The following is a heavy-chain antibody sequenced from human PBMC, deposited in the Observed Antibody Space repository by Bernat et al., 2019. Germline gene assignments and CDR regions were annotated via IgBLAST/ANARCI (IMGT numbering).Heavy chain of an antibody. CDR2: ISYDGSNK. CDR1: GFTFSSYA. D-gene: IGHD3-10*01. V-gene: IGHV3-30-3*01. Sequence: VQLVESGGGLVQPGGSLRLSCAASGFTFSSYAMHWVRQAPGKGLEWVAVISYDGSNKYYADSVKGRFTISRDNSKNTLYLQMNSLRAEDTAVYYCARVWFGELSVDYWGQGTLVTVSS. CDR3: ARVWFGELSVDY. J-gene: IGHJ4*02.